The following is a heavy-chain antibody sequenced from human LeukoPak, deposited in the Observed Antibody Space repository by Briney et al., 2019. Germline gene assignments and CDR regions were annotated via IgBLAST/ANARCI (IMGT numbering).Heavy chain of an antibody. D-gene: IGHD4-17*01. CDR3: ARHHDYGDYGCFDY. J-gene: IGHJ4*02. CDR1: CDCSTSCW. V-gene: IGHV5-51*01. Sequence: AASLQISSKAACDCSTSCWIGWRRPLPGRRVEWVGIIYPGHTDTRYSPPFRGRVTISAAKSNRTAYLQWSSLKASDTTIYYCARHHDYGDYGCFDYWGQGTLVTVSS. CDR2: IYPGHTDT.